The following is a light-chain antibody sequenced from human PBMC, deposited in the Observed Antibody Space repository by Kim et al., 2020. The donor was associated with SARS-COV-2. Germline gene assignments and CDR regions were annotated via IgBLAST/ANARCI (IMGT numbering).Light chain of an antibody. CDR1: KLGDEY. V-gene: IGLV3-1*01. CDR3: QAWDSSTGV. CDR2: QDS. Sequence: SVSQGQTASITCSGDKLGDEYAGWYQQKPGQSPVLVIYQDSKRPSGIPERFSGSNSGNTATLTISGTQAMDEADYYCQAWDSSTGVFGGGTQLTVL. J-gene: IGLJ2*01.